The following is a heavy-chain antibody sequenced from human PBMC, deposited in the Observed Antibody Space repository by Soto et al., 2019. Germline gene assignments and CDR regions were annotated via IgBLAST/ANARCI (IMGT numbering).Heavy chain of an antibody. CDR1: GYTFTSYY. V-gene: IGHV1-46*01. Sequence: QVQLVQSGAEVKKPGASVKVSCKASGYTFTSYYMHWVRQAPGQGLEWMGIINPSGGSTSYAQKVPGRVTMTRDTSTSTVYMELSSLRSEDTAVYYCARTRQRSGYYKPYYYYYGMDVWGQGTTVTVSS. D-gene: IGHD3-3*01. J-gene: IGHJ6*02. CDR2: INPSGGST. CDR3: ARTRQRSGYYKPYYYYYGMDV.